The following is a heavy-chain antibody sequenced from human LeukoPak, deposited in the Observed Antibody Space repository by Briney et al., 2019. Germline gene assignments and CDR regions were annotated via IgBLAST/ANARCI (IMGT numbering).Heavy chain of an antibody. CDR1: GFTLRTYA. CDR3: AKEYSGYDFDC. CDR2: ISGSAGFT. J-gene: IGHJ4*01. Sequence: GGSLRLSCAASGFTLRTYAMSWVRQAPGKGLEWVSAISGSAGFTYYADAVRGRFTVSRDISTNTVFLQMDSLRAGDTAVYYCAKEYSGYDFDCWGQGTLVTVSS. V-gene: IGHV3-23*01. D-gene: IGHD5-12*01.